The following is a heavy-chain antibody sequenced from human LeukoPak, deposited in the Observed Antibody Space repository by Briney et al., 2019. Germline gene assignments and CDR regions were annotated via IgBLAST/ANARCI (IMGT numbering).Heavy chain of an antibody. V-gene: IGHV3-48*02. J-gene: IGHJ4*02. D-gene: IGHD2-15*01. Sequence: GGSLRLSCEASGFTFSSYNMNWVRQAPGKGLEWVSYITTRGTTIYYADSVKGRFTVSRDNAKNTLYLQMNSLRDEDTAVYYCARDKGVAYWGQGTLVTVSS. CDR2: ITTRGTTI. CDR3: ARDKGVAY. CDR1: GFTFSSYN.